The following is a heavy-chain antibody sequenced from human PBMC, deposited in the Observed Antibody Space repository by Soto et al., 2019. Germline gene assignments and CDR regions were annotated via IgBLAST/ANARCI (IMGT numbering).Heavy chain of an antibody. CDR3: ARDSRGYCSSTSCYDWFDP. V-gene: IGHV1-18*01. CDR1: GYTFTSYG. J-gene: IGHJ5*02. CDR2: ISAYNGNT. D-gene: IGHD2-2*01. Sequence: QVQLVQSGVEVKKPGASVKVSCKASGYTFTSYGISWVRQAPGQGLEWMGWISAYNGNTNYAQKLQGRVTMTTDTSTSKAYMELRSLRSDDTAVYYCARDSRGYCSSTSCYDWFDPWGQGTLVTVSS.